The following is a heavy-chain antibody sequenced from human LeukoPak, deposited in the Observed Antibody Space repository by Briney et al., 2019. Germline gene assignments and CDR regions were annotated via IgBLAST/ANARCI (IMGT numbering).Heavy chain of an antibody. CDR2: IRYSGGTT. CDR1: GFTFSNLA. D-gene: IGHD6-19*01. J-gene: IGHJ4*02. V-gene: IGHV3-23*01. CDR3: AKDARRRSGWYFFDH. Sequence: GGSLRLSCVASGFTFSNLAIDWLRQAPGKRLEWVSVIRYSGGTTYYADAGKVRFTISRDNSRNTLYLQMNSLRVEDTAIYYCAKDARRRSGWYFFDHWGQGTLVTVSS.